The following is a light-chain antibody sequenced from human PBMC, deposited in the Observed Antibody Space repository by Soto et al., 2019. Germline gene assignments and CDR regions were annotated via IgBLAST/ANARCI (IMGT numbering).Light chain of an antibody. CDR1: SSDVGSYNL. Sequence: QSVLTQPASVSGSPGQSITISCTGTSSDVGSYNLVSWFQHHPGKAPKLMIYEGTKRPSGVSNRFSGSKSGNTASLTISGLQAEDEADYSCCSYAGSSLYVFGTGTKLTVL. J-gene: IGLJ1*01. CDR2: EGT. CDR3: CSYAGSSLYV. V-gene: IGLV2-23*01.